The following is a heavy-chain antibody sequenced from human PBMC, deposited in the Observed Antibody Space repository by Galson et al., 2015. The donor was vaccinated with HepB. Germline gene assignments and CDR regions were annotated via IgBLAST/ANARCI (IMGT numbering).Heavy chain of an antibody. D-gene: IGHD1-14*01. Sequence: SLRLSCAASGFTFSTYMMHWVRQAPGKGLEYVSAVSNNGGVTYYADSVKGRITISRDHSKNTLYLQMSNLRPEDTAVYYCVEDLNRDGSSGYWGQGTLVTVSS. CDR3: VEDLNRDGSSGY. CDR1: GFTFSTYM. CDR2: VSNNGGVT. V-gene: IGHV3-64D*06. J-gene: IGHJ4*02.